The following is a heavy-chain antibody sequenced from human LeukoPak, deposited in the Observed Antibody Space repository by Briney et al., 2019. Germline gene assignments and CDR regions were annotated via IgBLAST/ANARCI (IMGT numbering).Heavy chain of an antibody. Sequence: SATLSLTCTVSGHSISHSRHYWGWIRQPPGKGLEWIGYIYYSGSTNYNPSLKSRVTISVDTSKNQFSLKLSSVTAAGTAVYYCARLTGGYGSGSYYTQSYYYYYGMDVWGQGTTVTVSS. CDR1: GHSISHSRHY. J-gene: IGHJ6*02. CDR3: ARLTGGYGSGSYYTQSYYYYYGMDV. D-gene: IGHD3-10*01. CDR2: IYYSGST. V-gene: IGHV4-61*05.